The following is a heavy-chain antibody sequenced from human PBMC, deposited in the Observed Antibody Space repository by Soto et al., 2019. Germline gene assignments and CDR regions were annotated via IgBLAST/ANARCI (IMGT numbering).Heavy chain of an antibody. CDR2: IFYSGST. Sequence: PSETLSLTCTVSGGSISGHYWTWIRQPPGKGLAWIGYIFYSGSTNYNPSLKSRVTISVDTSKNQFSLKLSSVTAAATAVYYCARVGSSGWSPDYWGPGTLVTVSS. CDR3: ARVGSSGWSPDY. V-gene: IGHV4-59*11. J-gene: IGHJ4*02. CDR1: GGSISGHY. D-gene: IGHD6-19*01.